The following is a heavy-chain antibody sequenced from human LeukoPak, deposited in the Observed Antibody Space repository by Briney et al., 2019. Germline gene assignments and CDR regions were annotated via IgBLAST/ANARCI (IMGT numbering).Heavy chain of an antibody. V-gene: IGHV3-23*01. D-gene: IGHD2-2*01. Sequence: GGSLRLSCAASGFSFSSYAMSWVRQAPGKGLEWVSTISGSGGSTHYVDSVKGRFTISRDNSKLTLYLQLNSLRADDTAVYYCAKGGYCSSPSCFIYFDYWGQGTLVTVSS. J-gene: IGHJ4*02. CDR3: AKGGYCSSPSCFIYFDY. CDR1: GFSFSSYA. CDR2: ISGSGGST.